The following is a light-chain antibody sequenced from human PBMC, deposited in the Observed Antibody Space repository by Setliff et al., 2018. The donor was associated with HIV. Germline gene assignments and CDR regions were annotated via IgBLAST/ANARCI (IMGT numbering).Light chain of an antibody. Sequence: QSALTQPASVSGSPGQSITLSCTGTSSDVGSYNFVSWYQQHPGRAPKLMIYDVTERPSGVSDRFSGSKSGNTASLTISGLQTEDEADYYCCSYTSSLTYVFGTGTKVTVL. CDR2: DVT. CDR3: CSYTSSLTYV. J-gene: IGLJ1*01. CDR1: SSDVGSYNF. V-gene: IGLV2-14*03.